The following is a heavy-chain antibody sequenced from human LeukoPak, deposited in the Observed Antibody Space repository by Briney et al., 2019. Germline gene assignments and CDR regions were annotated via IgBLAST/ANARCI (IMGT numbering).Heavy chain of an antibody. CDR2: ISSSTSTI. J-gene: IGHJ4*02. CDR1: GLTLSSYS. Sequence: PGGSLRLSGAASGLTLSSYSMNWVRQAPGKGLEWVSYISSSTSTIYYADSVKGRFTISRDNAKNSLYLQMNSLRDEDTAVYYCARDVSVGPNAYYFDYWGQGTLVTVSS. CDR3: ARDVSVGPNAYYFDY. V-gene: IGHV3-48*02. D-gene: IGHD1-26*01.